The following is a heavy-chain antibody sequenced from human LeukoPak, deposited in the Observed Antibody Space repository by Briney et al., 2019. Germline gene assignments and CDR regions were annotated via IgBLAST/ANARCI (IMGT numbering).Heavy chain of an antibody. CDR1: GGSFSGYY. Sequence: SGTLSLTCAVYGGSFSGYYWSWIRQPPGKGLEWIGEINHSGSTNYNPSLKSRVTISVDTSKNQFSLKLSSVTAADTAVYYCARATGYYYDSSGYYEWGQGTLVTVSS. D-gene: IGHD3-22*01. J-gene: IGHJ4*02. CDR3: ARATGYYYDSSGYYE. V-gene: IGHV4-34*01. CDR2: INHSGST.